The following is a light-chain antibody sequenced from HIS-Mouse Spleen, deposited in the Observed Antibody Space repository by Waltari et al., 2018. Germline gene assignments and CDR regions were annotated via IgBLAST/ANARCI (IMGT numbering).Light chain of an antibody. CDR3: AAWDDSLSGPV. Sequence: QSVLTQPPSASGTPGQRVTISCSRSSSNLGSNYVYWYQQLPGTAPKLLIYRNNQRPSGVPDRFSGSKSGTSASLAISGLRSEDEADYYCAAWDDSLSGPVFGGGTKLTVL. CDR1: SSNLGSNY. CDR2: RNN. V-gene: IGLV1-47*01. J-gene: IGLJ3*02.